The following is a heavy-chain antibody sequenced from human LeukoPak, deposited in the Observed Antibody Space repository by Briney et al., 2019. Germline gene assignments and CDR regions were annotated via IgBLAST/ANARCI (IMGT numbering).Heavy chain of an antibody. J-gene: IGHJ6*03. CDR1: GFTFSSYG. Sequence: GGSLRLSCAASGFTFSSYGMHWVRQAPGKGLEWVAVIWHDGSNKNYGDSVKGRFTISRDNSKNTLYLEMNSLRAEDTAVYYCARGDPHYGGSNYYYMDVWGKGTAVTVSS. V-gene: IGHV3-33*01. CDR2: IWHDGSNK. D-gene: IGHD4-23*01. CDR3: ARGDPHYGGSNYYYMDV.